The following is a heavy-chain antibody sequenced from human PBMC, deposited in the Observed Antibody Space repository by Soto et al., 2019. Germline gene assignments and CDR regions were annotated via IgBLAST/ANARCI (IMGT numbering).Heavy chain of an antibody. CDR2: LSTTSSYI. CDR3: AGDFPKGIGTIFHGVTFDS. D-gene: IGHD3-3*01. Sequence: PGGSLRLSFAASGFTFSDYSFNWVRQAPGKGLEWIAFLSTTSSYISYADSVRGRFTIFRDNAKNSLYLRMNTLRAEDTAVYYCAGDFPKGIGTIFHGVTFDSWGQGTLVTVSS. J-gene: IGHJ4*02. V-gene: IGHV3-21*01. CDR1: GFTFSDYS.